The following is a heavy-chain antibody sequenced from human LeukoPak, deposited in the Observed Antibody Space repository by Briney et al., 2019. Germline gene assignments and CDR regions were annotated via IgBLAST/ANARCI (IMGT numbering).Heavy chain of an antibody. CDR3: ARVEDMGDYRYWYFEV. Sequence: PGRSLRLSCAASGFSFTSQGMHWVRQAPGKGLEWVAVIWHDGSTKYYTDSVKGRFTISRDNSQNTLYLQMDSLRADDTAVYYCARVEDMGDYRYWYFEVWGRGTLVTVSS. CDR1: GFSFTSQG. J-gene: IGHJ2*01. D-gene: IGHD1-26*01. V-gene: IGHV3-33*01. CDR2: IWHDGSTK.